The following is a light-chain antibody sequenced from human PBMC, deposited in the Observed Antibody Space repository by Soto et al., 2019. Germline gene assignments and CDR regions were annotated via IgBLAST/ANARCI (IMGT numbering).Light chain of an antibody. CDR3: AAWDDSLSGDNYV. CDR1: SSNIGSNY. CDR2: RNN. V-gene: IGLV1-47*01. J-gene: IGLJ1*01. Sequence: QSVLTQPTSASGTPGQRVTISCSGSSSNIGSNYVYWYQQLPGTAPKLLIYRNNQRPSGVPDRFSGSKSGTSASLAISGLRSEDEADYYCAAWDDSLSGDNYVFGTGTKLTVL.